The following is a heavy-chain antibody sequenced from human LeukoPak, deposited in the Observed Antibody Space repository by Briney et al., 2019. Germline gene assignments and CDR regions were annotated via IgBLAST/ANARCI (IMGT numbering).Heavy chain of an antibody. CDR3: ARGFSYDSSGYSEY. CDR1: GGSISSGDYY. V-gene: IGHV4-30-4*01. CDR2: IYYSGST. J-gene: IGHJ4*02. Sequence: SQTLSLTCTVSGGSISSGDYYWSWIRQPPGKGLEWIGYIYYSGSTYYNPSLKSRVTISVDTSKNQFSLKLSSVTAADTAVYYCARGFSYDSSGYSEYWGQGTLVTVSS. D-gene: IGHD3-22*01.